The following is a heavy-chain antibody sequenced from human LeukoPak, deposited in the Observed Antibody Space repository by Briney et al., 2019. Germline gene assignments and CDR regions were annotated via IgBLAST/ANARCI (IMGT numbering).Heavy chain of an antibody. CDR2: INHSGST. CDR3: AREGGTRAYYYYGMDV. Sequence: SETLSLTCAVYGGSFSGYYWSWIRQPPGKGLEWIGEINHSGSTNYNPSLKSRVTISVDTSKNQFSLKLSSVTAADTAVYYCAREGGTRAYYYYGMDVWGQGTTVTVSS. J-gene: IGHJ6*02. CDR1: GGSFSGYY. D-gene: IGHD6-25*01. V-gene: IGHV4-34*01.